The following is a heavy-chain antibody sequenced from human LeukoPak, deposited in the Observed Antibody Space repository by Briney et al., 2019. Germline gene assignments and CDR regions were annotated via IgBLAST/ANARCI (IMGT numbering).Heavy chain of an antibody. J-gene: IGHJ4*02. CDR3: ARKKVMALFDY. Sequence: SQTLSLTCTVSGGSISSSSYYWGWIRQPPGKGLEWIGSIYYSGSTYYNPSLKSRVTISVDTPKNQFSLKLSSVTAADTAVYYCARKKVMALFDYWGQGTLVTVSS. V-gene: IGHV4-39*07. D-gene: IGHD3-16*01. CDR2: IYYSGST. CDR1: GGSISSSSYY.